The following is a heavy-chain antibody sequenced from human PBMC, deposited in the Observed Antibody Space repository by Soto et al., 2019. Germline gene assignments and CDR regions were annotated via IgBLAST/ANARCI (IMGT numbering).Heavy chain of an antibody. CDR1: GFTFDDYA. V-gene: IGHV3-9*01. CDR2: ISWNSGSI. D-gene: IGHD1-26*01. Sequence: EVQLVESGGGLVQPGRSLSLSCAASGFTFDDYAMHWVRQAPGKGLEWVSGISWNSGSIGYADSVKGRFTISRDNSKNTLFLQMSSLRAEDTAVYYCSKLVGATVVSDYWGQGTLVIVSS. CDR3: SKLVGATVVSDY. J-gene: IGHJ4*02.